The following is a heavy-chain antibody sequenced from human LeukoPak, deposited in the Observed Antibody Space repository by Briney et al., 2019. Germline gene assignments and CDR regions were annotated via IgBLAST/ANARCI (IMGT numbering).Heavy chain of an antibody. CDR3: ARGGDCSSTSCYGNDYYYYYYMDV. CDR2: IYYSGST. D-gene: IGHD2-2*01. V-gene: IGHV4-59*01. Sequence: PSETLSLTCTVSGGSISSYYWSWIRQPPGKGLEWIGYIYYSGSTNYNPSLKSQVTISVDTSKNQFSLKLSSVTAADTAVYYCARGGDCSSTSCYGNDYYYYYYMDVWGKGTTVTVSS. CDR1: GGSISSYY. J-gene: IGHJ6*03.